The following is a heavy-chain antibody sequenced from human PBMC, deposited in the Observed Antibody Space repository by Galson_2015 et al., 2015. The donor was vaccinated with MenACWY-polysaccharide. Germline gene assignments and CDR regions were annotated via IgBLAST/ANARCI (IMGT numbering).Heavy chain of an antibody. CDR1: GFTFDDYA. Sequence: SLRLSCAASGFTFDDYAIQWVRLAPGKGLEWVSLISGDGGSTYYADCVKGRFTISRDNSKNSVYLQMNSLRTEDTALYYCAKERSSGGDDPSPYNYAMDVWGQGTTVIVSS. V-gene: IGHV3-43*02. CDR3: AKERSSGGDDPSPYNYAMDV. J-gene: IGHJ6*02. CDR2: ISGDGGST. D-gene: IGHD2-21*02.